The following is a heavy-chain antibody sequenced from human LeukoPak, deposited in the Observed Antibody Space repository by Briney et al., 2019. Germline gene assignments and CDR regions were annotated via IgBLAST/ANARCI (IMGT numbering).Heavy chain of an antibody. V-gene: IGHV1-2*02. D-gene: IGHD6-13*01. Sequence: ASVKVSCKASGYTFTGYYMHWVRHAPGQGLEWMGWINPNSGGTNYAQKFQGRVTMTRDTSISTAYMELSRLRSDDTAVYYCARETGDLSGYSSSWYPANYYMDVWGKGTTVTVSS. CDR2: INPNSGGT. CDR3: ARETGDLSGYSSSWYPANYYMDV. J-gene: IGHJ6*03. CDR1: GYTFTGYY.